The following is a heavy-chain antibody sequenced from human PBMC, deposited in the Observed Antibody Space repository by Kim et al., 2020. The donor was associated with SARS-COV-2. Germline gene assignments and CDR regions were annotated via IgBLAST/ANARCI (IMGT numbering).Heavy chain of an antibody. V-gene: IGHV3-9*01. Sequence: GGSLRLSCAASGFTFDDFAMHWVRQAPGKGLEWVSGISWNSGGIGYADSVKGRFTISRDNAKNSLYLQMNSLRAEDTVLYYCAKTIITMVRGSFDYWGQGTLVTVSS. CDR2: ISWNSGGI. J-gene: IGHJ4*02. CDR1: GFTFDDFA. CDR3: AKTIITMVRGSFDY. D-gene: IGHD3-10*01.